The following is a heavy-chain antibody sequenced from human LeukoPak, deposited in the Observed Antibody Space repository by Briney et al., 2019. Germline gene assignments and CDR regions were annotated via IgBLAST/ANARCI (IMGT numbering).Heavy chain of an antibody. V-gene: IGHV4-4*07. CDR3: AREPPGLGFGAYYFDY. D-gene: IGHD3-3*01. Sequence: SETLSLTCTVSGGSISSYYWSWIRQPAGKGLEWIGRIYTSGSTNYNPSLKSRVTMSVDTSKNQFSLKLSSVTAADTAVYYCAREPPGLGFGAYYFDYWGPGTLVTVSS. J-gene: IGHJ4*02. CDR1: GGSISSYY. CDR2: IYTSGST.